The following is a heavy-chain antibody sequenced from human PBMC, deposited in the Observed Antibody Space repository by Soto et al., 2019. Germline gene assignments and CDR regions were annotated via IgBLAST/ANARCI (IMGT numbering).Heavy chain of an antibody. J-gene: IGHJ4*02. CDR3: TTGPSAGLY. CDR1: GFTFSNAW. Sequence: EVHLVESGGGLVKPGGSLRLSCAASGFTFSNAWMSWVRQAPGKGLEWVGRIKSKADGETTDYAAPVRGRFAISRDDAENTLYLQMNSLRTEDTAIYYCTTGPSAGLYWGQGTLVTVSS. V-gene: IGHV3-15*01. CDR2: IKSKADGETT. D-gene: IGHD6-13*01.